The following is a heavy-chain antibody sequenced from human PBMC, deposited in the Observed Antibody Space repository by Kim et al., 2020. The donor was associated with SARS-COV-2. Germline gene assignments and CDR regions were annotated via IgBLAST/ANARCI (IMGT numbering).Heavy chain of an antibody. J-gene: IGHJ2*01. D-gene: IGHD5-12*01. CDR1: GGSVSSGSYY. Sequence: SETLSLTCTVSGGSVSSGSYYWSWIRQPPGKGLEWIGYIYYSGSTNYNPSLKSRVTISVDTSKNQFSLKLSSVTAADTAVYYCARWLQLYFWYFDLWGRGTLVTVSS. CDR3: ARWLQLYFWYFDL. CDR2: IYYSGST. V-gene: IGHV4-61*01.